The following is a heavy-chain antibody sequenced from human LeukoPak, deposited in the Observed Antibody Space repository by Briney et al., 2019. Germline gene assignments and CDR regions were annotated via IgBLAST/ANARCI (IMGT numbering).Heavy chain of an antibody. CDR2: ISTIGGCT. CDR3: PRRIAPRREFDY. V-gene: IGHV3-64D*06. CDR1: GSTLSSCA. J-gene: IGHJ4*02. D-gene: IGHD6-6*01. Sequence: PGGSLRLSCSASGSTLSSCAMHCVRQAPGKGVEYVYGISTIGGCTYYADSVKGIFTISRYNSNHMLYLQMTSLRADDTAVYYFPRRIAPRREFDYWGQGTLVTVTS.